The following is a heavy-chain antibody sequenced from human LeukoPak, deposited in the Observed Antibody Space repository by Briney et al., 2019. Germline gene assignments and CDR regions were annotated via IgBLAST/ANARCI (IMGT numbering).Heavy chain of an antibody. Sequence: GASVKVSCKTSGYTFTDYYVHWVRQAPGQGLEWVGWIRPNTGVINYSQKFQGRVTMTRDTSITTAYMELSRLRSDDTAVYYCARTFRIAVAGNHFDFWGQGTLVTVPS. V-gene: IGHV1-2*02. CDR3: ARTFRIAVAGNHFDF. CDR2: IRPNTGVI. D-gene: IGHD6-19*01. CDR1: GYTFTDYY. J-gene: IGHJ4*02.